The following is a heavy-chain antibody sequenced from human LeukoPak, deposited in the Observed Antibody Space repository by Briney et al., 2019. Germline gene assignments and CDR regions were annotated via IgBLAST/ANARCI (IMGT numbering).Heavy chain of an antibody. CDR2: ISNGGGYI. Sequence: LGGSLRLSCAASGFTFSNYNMNWVRQAPGRGLEWVSFISNGGGYIYYTDSVKGRFTISRDNAKNSLFLQMNSLRAEDTAVYFCARAVVGSAYDYFDYWGQGTLVTVSS. CDR3: ARAVVGSAYDYFDY. CDR1: GFTFSNYN. D-gene: IGHD5-12*01. V-gene: IGHV3-21*01. J-gene: IGHJ4*02.